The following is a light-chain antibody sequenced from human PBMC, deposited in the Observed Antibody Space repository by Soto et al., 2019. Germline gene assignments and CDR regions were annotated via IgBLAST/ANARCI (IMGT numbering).Light chain of an antibody. J-gene: IGLJ1*01. CDR3: SSYTSSSTL. Sequence: QSVLTQPASGSGSPGQSITISCTGTSSDVGGYNYVPWYQQHPGKAPKLMIYDVSNRPSGVSNRFSGSKSGNTASLTISGLQAEDEADYYCSSYTSSSTLFGTGTKVTVL. CDR2: DVS. CDR1: SSDVGGYNY. V-gene: IGLV2-14*01.